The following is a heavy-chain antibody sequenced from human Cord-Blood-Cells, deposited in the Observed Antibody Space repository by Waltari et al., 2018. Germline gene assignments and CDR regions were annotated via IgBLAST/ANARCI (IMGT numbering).Heavy chain of an antibody. Sequence: QVQLVESGGGVVQPGRSLRLSCAASGFTFSSDGMHWVRQAPGKGLEWVAVIWYDGSNKYYADSVKGRFTISRDNSKNTLYLQMNSLRAEDTAVYYCARDVFSMVENWFDPWGQGTLVTVSS. CDR1: GFTFSSDG. D-gene: IGHD3-10*01. CDR3: ARDVFSMVENWFDP. CDR2: IWYDGSNK. V-gene: IGHV3-33*01. J-gene: IGHJ5*02.